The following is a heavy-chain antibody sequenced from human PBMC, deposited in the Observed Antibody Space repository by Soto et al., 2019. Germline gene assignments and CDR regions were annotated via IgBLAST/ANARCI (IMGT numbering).Heavy chain of an antibody. D-gene: IGHD4-4*01. Sequence: SVKVSCKASGGTFSSYAISWVRQAPGQGLEWMGGIIPIFGTANYAQKLQGRVTITADESTSTAYMELSSLRSEDTAVYYCASKSFTSLQYSYYYYYGMDVWGQGTTVTVSS. V-gene: IGHV1-69*13. J-gene: IGHJ6*02. CDR3: ASKSFTSLQYSYYYYYGMDV. CDR1: GGTFSSYA. CDR2: IIPIFGTA.